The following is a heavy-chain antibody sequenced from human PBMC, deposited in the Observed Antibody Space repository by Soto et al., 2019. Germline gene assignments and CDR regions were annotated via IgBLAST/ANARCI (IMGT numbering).Heavy chain of an antibody. J-gene: IGHJ5*02. CDR1: GFSLQTNGAG. D-gene: IGHD1-20*01. Sequence: QITLKESGPTLVTPTQTLTLTCSFSGFSLQTNGAGVGWIRQPPGKALEWLALIYWDDDKRYSPSLRTRLTITKDTPKNLVVLTMTNMDPVDTATYYCAHRDPPFRSNWNGGWFDPWGQGTLVTVSS. CDR3: AHRDPPFRSNWNGGWFDP. CDR2: IYWDDDK. V-gene: IGHV2-5*02.